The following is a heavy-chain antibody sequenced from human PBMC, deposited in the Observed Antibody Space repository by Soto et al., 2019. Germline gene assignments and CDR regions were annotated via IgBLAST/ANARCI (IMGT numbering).Heavy chain of an antibody. J-gene: IGHJ4*02. Sequence: EVQLVESGGGLVQPGGSLRLSCAASGFTFSSYAMHWVRQAPGKGLEYVSAISGSGDSTYYADSVKGRFTISRDNSKNTLYLQLGSLRVEDMGVYYCARLGSGLDYWGQGTLVTVSS. CDR2: ISGSGDST. CDR1: GFTFSSYA. D-gene: IGHD3-3*01. V-gene: IGHV3-64*07. CDR3: ARLGSGLDY.